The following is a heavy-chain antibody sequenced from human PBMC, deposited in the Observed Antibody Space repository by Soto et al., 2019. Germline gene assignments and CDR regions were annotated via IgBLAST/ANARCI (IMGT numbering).Heavy chain of an antibody. V-gene: IGHV3-23*01. Sequence: GGSLRLSCAASGFTFSSYAMSWVRQAPGKGLEWVSAISGSGGSTYYADSVKGRFTISRDNSKNTLYLQMNSLRAEDTAVYYCAKWFYSTSRRPDYYGMDVWGQGTTVTVSS. CDR3: AKWFYSTSRRPDYYGMDV. CDR1: GFTFSSYA. D-gene: IGHD2-2*01. J-gene: IGHJ6*02. CDR2: ISGSGGST.